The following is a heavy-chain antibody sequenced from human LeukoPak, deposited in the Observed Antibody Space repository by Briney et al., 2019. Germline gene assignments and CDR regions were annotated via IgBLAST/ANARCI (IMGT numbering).Heavy chain of an antibody. Sequence: SVKVSCKASGGTFSSYAISWVRQAPGQGLEWMGRIIPILGIANYAQKFQGRVTITADKSTSTAYMELSSLRSEDTAVYYCARDYDGNWFDPWGQGTLVTVPS. CDR2: IIPILGIA. CDR3: ARDYDGNWFDP. V-gene: IGHV1-69*04. J-gene: IGHJ5*02. D-gene: IGHD5-12*01. CDR1: GGTFSSYA.